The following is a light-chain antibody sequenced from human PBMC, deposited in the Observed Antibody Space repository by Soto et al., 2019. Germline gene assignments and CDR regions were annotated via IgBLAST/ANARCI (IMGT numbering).Light chain of an antibody. V-gene: IGLV1-44*01. J-gene: IGLJ2*01. Sequence: QSVLTQPPSASGTPGQRVSISCSGGSSNIGSNSVNWYQQLPGTAPKLLIYSNIQRPSGVPDRFSGSKSDTSASLAISGLQSEDEADYYCAAWDDSLNGRVFGGGTKVTVL. CDR3: AAWDDSLNGRV. CDR2: SNI. CDR1: SSNIGSNS.